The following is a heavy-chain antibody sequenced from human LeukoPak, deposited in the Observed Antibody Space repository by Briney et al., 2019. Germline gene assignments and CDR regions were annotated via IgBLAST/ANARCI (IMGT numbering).Heavy chain of an antibody. V-gene: IGHV3-53*01. D-gene: IGHD6-19*01. CDR2: IYAGGNA. CDR1: GFSVSSKY. CDR3: AGGQMFTSGGFDN. Sequence: GGSLRLSCAASGFSVSSKYMSWVRQAPGKGLEWVSVIYAGGNAYYAESVKGRFTISRDNSKNMVYLQMNRLRAEDTALYYCAGGQMFTSGGFDNWGQGALVTVSS. J-gene: IGHJ4*02.